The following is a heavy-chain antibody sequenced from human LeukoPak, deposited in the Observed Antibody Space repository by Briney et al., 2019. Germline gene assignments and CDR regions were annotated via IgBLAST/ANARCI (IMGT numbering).Heavy chain of an antibody. J-gene: IGHJ4*02. V-gene: IGHV3-13*01. Sequence: GGSLRLSCAASGFTFSSYDMHWDRQATGKGLEWVSAIGTAGDTYYPGSVKGRFTISRENAKNSLYLQMNSLRAGDTAVYYCARAKAYSSVLDYWGQGTLVTVSS. CDR1: GFTFSSYD. CDR2: IGTAGDT. D-gene: IGHD6-19*01. CDR3: ARAKAYSSVLDY.